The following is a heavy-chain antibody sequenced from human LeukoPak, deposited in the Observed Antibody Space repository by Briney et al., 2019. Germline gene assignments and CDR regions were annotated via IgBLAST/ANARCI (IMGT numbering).Heavy chain of an antibody. V-gene: IGHV3-7*01. Sequence: PGGSLRLSCAASGFTFSRYWMSWVRQAPGKGLEWVANIKQDGSEKFYVDSVKGRFTISRDNAKNSLYLQMNSLRAEDTALYYCARGDYYGSSGFYTDAFDIWGQGTMVTVSS. CDR2: IKQDGSEK. CDR1: GFTFSRYW. D-gene: IGHD3-22*01. J-gene: IGHJ3*02. CDR3: ARGDYYGSSGFYTDAFDI.